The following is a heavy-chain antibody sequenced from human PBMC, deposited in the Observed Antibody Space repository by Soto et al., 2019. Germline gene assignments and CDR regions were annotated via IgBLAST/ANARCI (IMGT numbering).Heavy chain of an antibody. CDR2: IYYSGST. CDR1: GGSISSGDYF. D-gene: IGHD5-12*01. Sequence: QVQLQESGPGLVKPSQTLSLTCTVSGGSISSGDYFWSWIRQPPGKGLEWIGYIYYSGSTYYNPSLKSRVTISVDPSKNQFSLKLSSVTAADTAVYYCARELSGYDWFDYWGQGTLVTVSS. J-gene: IGHJ4*02. CDR3: ARELSGYDWFDY. V-gene: IGHV4-30-4*01.